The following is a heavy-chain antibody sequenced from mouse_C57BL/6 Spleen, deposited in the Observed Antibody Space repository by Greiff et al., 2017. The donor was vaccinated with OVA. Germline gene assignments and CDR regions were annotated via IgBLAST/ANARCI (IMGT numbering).Heavy chain of an antibody. CDR2: IWRGGST. Sequence: VKLQESGPGLVQPSQSLSITCTVSGFSLTSYGVHWVRQSPGKGLEWLGVIWRGGSTDYNAAFMSRLSITKDNSKSQVFFKMNSLQADDTAIYYCAALYDYDGGYYAMDYWGQGTSVTVSS. CDR3: AALYDYDGGYYAMDY. J-gene: IGHJ4*01. V-gene: IGHV2-5*01. CDR1: GFSLTSYG. D-gene: IGHD2-4*01.